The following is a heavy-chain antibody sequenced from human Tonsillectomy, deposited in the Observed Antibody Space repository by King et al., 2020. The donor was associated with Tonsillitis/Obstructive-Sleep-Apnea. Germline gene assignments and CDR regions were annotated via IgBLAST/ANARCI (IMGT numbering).Heavy chain of an antibody. V-gene: IGHV1-69*12. D-gene: IGHD6-19*01. CDR1: GGTFCSYA. J-gene: IGHJ4*02. CDR3: ARETLAVAGSLGY. Sequence: QLMQSGAEVKKPGSSLKVSCKASGGTFCSYAISWVRQAPGQGLEWMGGIIPIFGTANYAQKFQGRVTITADESTSTAYMELSSLRSEDTAVYYCARETLAVAGSLGYWGQGTLVTVSS. CDR2: IIPIFGTA.